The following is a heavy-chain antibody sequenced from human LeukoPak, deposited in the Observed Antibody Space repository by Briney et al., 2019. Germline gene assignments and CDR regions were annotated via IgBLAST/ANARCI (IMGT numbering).Heavy chain of an antibody. J-gene: IGHJ6*02. CDR2: ISGSGGST. D-gene: IGHD3-22*01. CDR3: AKRQYYYDSSGYYSPTLYYYYGMDV. V-gene: IGHV3-23*01. Sequence: GGSLRLSCAASGFTFSNYAMSWVRQAPGKGLEWVSAISGSGGSTYYADSVKGRFTISRDNSKNTLYLQMNSLRAEDTAVYCCAKRQYYYDSSGYYSPTLYYYYGMDVWGQGTTVTVSS. CDR1: GFTFSNYA.